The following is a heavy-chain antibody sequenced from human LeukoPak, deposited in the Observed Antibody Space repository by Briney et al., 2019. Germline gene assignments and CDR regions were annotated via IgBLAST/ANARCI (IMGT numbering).Heavy chain of an antibody. CDR3: VRDLGIAVNWFDP. J-gene: IGHJ5*02. CDR2: INPNSGGT. D-gene: IGHD6-19*01. Sequence: ASVKVSCKASGYTFTGYYMHWVRQAPGQGLEWMGWINPNSGGTNYAQKFQGRVTMTRDTSISTAYMELSRLRSDDTAVYYCVRDLGIAVNWFDPWGQGTLVTVSS. V-gene: IGHV1-2*02. CDR1: GYTFTGYY.